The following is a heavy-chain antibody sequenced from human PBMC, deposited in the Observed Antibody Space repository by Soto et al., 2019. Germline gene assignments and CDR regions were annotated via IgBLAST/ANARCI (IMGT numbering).Heavy chain of an antibody. V-gene: IGHV1-69*02. CDR3: VCYVKIAPRPSLGY. CDR1: GAAFYSYT. CDR2: IIPVFGKG. Sequence: QVHLVQSGAEVRKPGSSMRVSCKASGAAFYSYTFTWVRQAPGQGLEWVGRIIPVFGKGKSAPTFQDRVSLPSAKSTSTVLMELSSLRSDDTSLYYFVCYVKIAPRPSLGYWSQGSLIAVSS. D-gene: IGHD6-6*01. J-gene: IGHJ4*02.